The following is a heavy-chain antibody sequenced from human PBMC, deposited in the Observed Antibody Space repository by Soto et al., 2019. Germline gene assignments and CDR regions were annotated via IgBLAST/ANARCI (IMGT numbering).Heavy chain of an antibody. CDR3: ARGRGYGYGIDY. J-gene: IGHJ4*02. CDR2: ISYGGTT. V-gene: IGHV4-30-4*01. CDR1: GGPISSGDHF. Sequence: SETLSLTCTVSGGPISSGDHFWSWIRQPPGKGLESIVYISYGGTTYYNPSLQSRITISVDTSKNQFSLKLSSVTAADTATYYCARGRGYGYGIDYWGQGTLVTVSS. D-gene: IGHD5-18*01.